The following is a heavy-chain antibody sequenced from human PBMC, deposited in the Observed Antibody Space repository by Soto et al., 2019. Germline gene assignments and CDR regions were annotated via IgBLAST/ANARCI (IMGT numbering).Heavy chain of an antibody. J-gene: IGHJ1*01. CDR1: GYTFTSYD. CDR2: MNPNSGNT. CDR3: ASGRSDGGAQR. D-gene: IGHD3-16*01. V-gene: IGHV1-8*01. Sequence: ASVKVSCRASGYTFTSYDINWERQATGQGIEWMGWMNPNSGNTGYAQKFQGRVTMTRNTSISTADMELSSLRSEDTAVDYCASGRSDGGAQRWGQGTLVTVSS.